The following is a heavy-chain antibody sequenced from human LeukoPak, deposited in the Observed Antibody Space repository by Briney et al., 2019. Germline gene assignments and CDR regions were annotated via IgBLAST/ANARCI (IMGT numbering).Heavy chain of an antibody. D-gene: IGHD5-24*01. J-gene: IGHJ4*02. CDR2: ISYDGSNK. CDR3: AREWGDGYNNFDY. Sequence: PGRSLRLSCAASGFTFSSYAMHWVRQAPGKGLEWVAVISYDGSNKYYADSVKGRFTISRDNSKNTLYLQMNSLRAEDTAVYYCAREWGDGYNNFDYWGQGTLVTVSS. CDR1: GFTFSSYA. V-gene: IGHV3-30-3*01.